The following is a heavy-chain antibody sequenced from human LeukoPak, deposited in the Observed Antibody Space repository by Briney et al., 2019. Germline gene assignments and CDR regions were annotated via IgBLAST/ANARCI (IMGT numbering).Heavy chain of an antibody. Sequence: GASVKVSCKASGYTFTSYDINWVRQATGQGLEWMGWMSPNSGITGYAQKFQGRVTMTRNTSTSTVYMELSSLRSEDTAVYYCARGPYSSGWFSGWGQGTLVTVSS. D-gene: IGHD6-13*01. CDR2: MSPNSGIT. J-gene: IGHJ4*02. CDR3: ARGPYSSGWFSG. V-gene: IGHV1-8*01. CDR1: GYTFTSYD.